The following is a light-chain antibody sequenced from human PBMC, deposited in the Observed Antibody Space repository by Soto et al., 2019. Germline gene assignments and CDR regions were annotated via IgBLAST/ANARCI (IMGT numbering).Light chain of an antibody. Sequence: QSALTQPAFVSGSPGQSITISCTGSDSDVGSYNLVSWHQQYPGKAPKLVIYEVSNRPSGVSNRFSGSKSGNTASLTISGFQAEDEVNYSCCSYARGSPLYVFGRGTKVTV. J-gene: IGLJ1*01. CDR3: CSYARGSPLYV. CDR2: EVS. CDR1: DSDVGSYNL. V-gene: IGLV2-23*02.